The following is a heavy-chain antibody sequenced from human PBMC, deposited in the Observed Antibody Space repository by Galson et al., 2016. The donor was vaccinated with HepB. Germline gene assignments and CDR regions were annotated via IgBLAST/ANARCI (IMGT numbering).Heavy chain of an antibody. D-gene: IGHD4-23*01. CDR3: AKGGNSDY. Sequence: CAVSGFLFHNYAMSWVRQPPGKGLEWVSGISAAGEATNYADSVKGRSTNSRDTSQKTVSLQIDSLRGDDTAIYYCAKGGNSDYWGQGTQVTVSS. J-gene: IGHJ4*02. V-gene: IGHV3-23*01. CDR2: ISAAGEAT. CDR1: GFLFHNYA.